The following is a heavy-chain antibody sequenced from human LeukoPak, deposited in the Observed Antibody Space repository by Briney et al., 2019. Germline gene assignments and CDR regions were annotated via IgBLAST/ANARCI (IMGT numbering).Heavy chain of an antibody. D-gene: IGHD3-16*01. CDR2: ISYDGSNK. Sequence: PGGSLRLSCAASGFTFSSYAMHWVRQAPGKGLEWVAVISYDGSNKYYADSVKGRFTISRDNSKNTLYLQMNSLRAEDTAVYYCARGHEIGDYMDVWGKGTTVTVSS. CDR3: ARGHEIGDYMDV. CDR1: GFTFSSYA. J-gene: IGHJ6*03. V-gene: IGHV3-30*04.